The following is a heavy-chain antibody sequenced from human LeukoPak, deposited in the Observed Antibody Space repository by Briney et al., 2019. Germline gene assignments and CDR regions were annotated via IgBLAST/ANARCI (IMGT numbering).Heavy chain of an antibody. CDR1: GFTFSSYA. Sequence: PGGSLRLSCSASGFTFSSYAMHWVRQAPGKGLEYVSAISPDGSNTYYADSVKGRFTISRDNSKDTLYLEMNSLRAEDTAVYYCARGANNWNYRSYFDFGGQGTLVTVSS. J-gene: IGHJ4*02. CDR3: ARGANNWNYRSYFDF. D-gene: IGHD1-7*01. CDR2: ISPDGSNT. V-gene: IGHV3-64*04.